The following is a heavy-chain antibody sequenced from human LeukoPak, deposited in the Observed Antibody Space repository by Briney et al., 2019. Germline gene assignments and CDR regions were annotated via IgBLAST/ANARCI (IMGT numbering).Heavy chain of an antibody. Sequence: SETLSLTCIVSRGSISTTSFYWGWLRQPPGKALEWIGNIYYSGSTDYNPSLKSRVTIAVDTSKNQFSLKLSSVTAADTAIYYCARIDGGHHLSPFDYWGQGTLVTVSS. CDR1: RGSISTTSFY. D-gene: IGHD4-23*01. CDR2: IYYSGST. J-gene: IGHJ4*02. V-gene: IGHV4-39*01. CDR3: ARIDGGHHLSPFDY.